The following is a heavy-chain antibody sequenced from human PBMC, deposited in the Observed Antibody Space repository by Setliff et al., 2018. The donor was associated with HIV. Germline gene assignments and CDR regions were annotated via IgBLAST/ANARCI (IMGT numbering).Heavy chain of an antibody. J-gene: IGHJ4*02. CDR3: ARGALRMTSY. V-gene: IGHV3-33*01. D-gene: IGHD2-15*01. CDR2: IWYDGFDK. Sequence: PGGSLRLSCAASGFMFGTYGMHWVRQAPGKGLEWVAVIWYDGFDKYYADSVKGRFTISRDDAKSSLFLQMNNLRSDDTAVYYCARGALRMTSYWGKGTLVTVSS. CDR1: GFMFGTYG.